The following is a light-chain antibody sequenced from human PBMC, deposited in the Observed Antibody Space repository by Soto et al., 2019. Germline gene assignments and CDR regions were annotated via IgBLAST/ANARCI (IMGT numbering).Light chain of an antibody. V-gene: IGLV1-44*01. J-gene: IGLJ2*01. CDR1: RSNIGSNS. CDR2: SDT. CDR3: ATWDASLNGLV. Sequence: QSAVTQSPSVSETPGQRVTISCSGSRSNIGSNSVHWYQHIPGRAPRVLIHSDTVRPSGVPDRFSGSKSGTSASLAISGLQSEDEADYYCATWDASLNGLVFGGGTKLTVL.